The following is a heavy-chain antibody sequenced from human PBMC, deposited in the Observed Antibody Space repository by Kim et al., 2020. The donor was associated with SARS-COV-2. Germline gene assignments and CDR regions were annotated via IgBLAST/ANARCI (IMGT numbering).Heavy chain of an antibody. Sequence: SETLSLTCTVSGGSISSYYWSWVRQPPGKGLEWIGYIDNSGNTNYNPSRKSRVTISVDTSKNQFSLKLSSVTAADTAVYYCARWGQLDTWGQGTLVTVSS. V-gene: IGHV4-59*08. CDR2: IDNSGNT. CDR3: ARWGQLDT. D-gene: IGHD6-6*01. CDR1: GGSISSYY. J-gene: IGHJ5*02.